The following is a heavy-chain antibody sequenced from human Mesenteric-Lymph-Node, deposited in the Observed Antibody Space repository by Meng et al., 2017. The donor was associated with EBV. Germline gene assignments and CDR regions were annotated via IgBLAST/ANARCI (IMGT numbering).Heavy chain of an antibody. CDR1: GFIFRGPY. Sequence: QAQLVESGGXVAKPGGSRTRAGAASGFIFRGPYMSWIRQAPGNGLEWLSYISTTGDTLSYADSVKGRFTVSRDNSKNSLYLQMNSLRAEDTAVYYCASAAGYSIGWYYFNDWGRGTLVTVSS. J-gene: IGHJ4*02. CDR2: ISTTGDTL. CDR3: ASAAGYSIGWYYFND. D-gene: IGHD6-19*01. V-gene: IGHV3-11*01.